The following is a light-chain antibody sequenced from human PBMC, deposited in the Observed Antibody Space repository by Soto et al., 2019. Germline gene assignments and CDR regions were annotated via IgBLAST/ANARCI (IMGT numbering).Light chain of an antibody. CDR1: QSVDSSF. Sequence: EIVLTQSPGFLSLSPGERATLSCRASQSVDSSFFAWYQQKPGQAPRLLIYGASKRATGIPDRFSGSGSGTDFTLTISRLEPDDFAVYYFQQYVSSVTFGQGTKVEIK. J-gene: IGKJ1*01. V-gene: IGKV3-20*01. CDR3: QQYVSSVT. CDR2: GAS.